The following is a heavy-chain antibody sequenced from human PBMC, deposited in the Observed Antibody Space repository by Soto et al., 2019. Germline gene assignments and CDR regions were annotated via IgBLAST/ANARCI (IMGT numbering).Heavy chain of an antibody. J-gene: IGHJ4*02. Sequence: GSLRLSCATSGLTFSNYAMSWVRQAPGGGLEWVSSMSGSSSTTYYADSVRGRFTISRDRSKNTLYLQMSSLRAEDTALYYCAKNQERELPRVIDFWGQGTLVTVSS. CDR2: MSGSSSTT. CDR1: GLTFSNYA. V-gene: IGHV3-23*01. D-gene: IGHD1-7*01. CDR3: AKNQERELPRVIDF.